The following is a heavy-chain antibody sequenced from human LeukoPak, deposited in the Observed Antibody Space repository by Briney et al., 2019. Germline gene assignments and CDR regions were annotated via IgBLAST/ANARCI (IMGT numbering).Heavy chain of an antibody. J-gene: IGHJ5*02. Sequence: PSETLSLTCTVSGGSISSGDYYWSWIRQPPGKGLEWIGYIYYSGSTYYNPSLKSRVTMSVDTSKNQFSLKLSSVTAADTAVYYCARGLDYGDYGGFDPWGQGTLITVSS. CDR1: GGSISSGDYY. CDR3: ARGLDYGDYGGFDP. V-gene: IGHV4-30-4*08. CDR2: IYYSGST. D-gene: IGHD4-17*01.